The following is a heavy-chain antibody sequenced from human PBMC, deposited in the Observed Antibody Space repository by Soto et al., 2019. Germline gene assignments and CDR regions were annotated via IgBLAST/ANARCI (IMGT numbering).Heavy chain of an antibody. J-gene: IGHJ4*02. CDR1: GFTFSSYA. V-gene: IGHV3-30-3*01. D-gene: IGHD4-17*01. Sequence: QVQLVESGGGVVQPGRSLRLSCAASGFTFSSYAMHWVRQAPGKGLEWVAVISYDGSNKYYADSVKGRFTISRDNSKNTLYLQMNILRAEDTAVYYCAREIDGDNDYWGQGTLVTVSS. CDR2: ISYDGSNK. CDR3: AREIDGDNDY.